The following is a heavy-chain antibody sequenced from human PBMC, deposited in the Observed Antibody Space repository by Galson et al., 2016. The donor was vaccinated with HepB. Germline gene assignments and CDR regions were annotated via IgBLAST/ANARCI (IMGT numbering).Heavy chain of an antibody. CDR1: GLTFSSYA. CDR2: VNAGGDST. CDR3: AKEHSGYFDY. V-gene: IGHV3-23*01. Sequence: SLRLSCAASGLTFSSYAMNWVRQAPGKGLEWVSAVNAGGDSTYYADSVKGRFTISRDNSKNTQYLQMNGLRAEDTAVYYYAKEHSGYFDYWGQGTLVTVSS. J-gene: IGHJ4*02. D-gene: IGHD6-19*01.